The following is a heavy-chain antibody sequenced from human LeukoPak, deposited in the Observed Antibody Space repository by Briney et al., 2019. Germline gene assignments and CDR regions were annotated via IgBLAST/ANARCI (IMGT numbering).Heavy chain of an antibody. CDR2: INHSGST. D-gene: IGHD3-3*01. CDR1: GGSFSGYY. Sequence: SETLSLTCAVYGGSFSGYYWGWIRQPPGKGLEWIGEINHSGSTNYNPSLKSRVTISVDTSKNQFSLKLSSVTAADTAVYYCARTSDLWSGYHDYWGQGTLVTVSS. J-gene: IGHJ4*02. CDR3: ARTSDLWSGYHDY. V-gene: IGHV4-34*01.